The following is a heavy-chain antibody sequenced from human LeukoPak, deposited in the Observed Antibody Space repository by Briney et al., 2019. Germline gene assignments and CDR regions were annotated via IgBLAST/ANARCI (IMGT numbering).Heavy chain of an antibody. J-gene: IGHJ3*02. D-gene: IGHD4-17*01. CDR3: ARDGVPWNIGDYDAFDI. Sequence: GGSLRLSCAASGFTFSSYSMNWVREAPGKGLEWVSYISSSSSTIYYADSVKGRFTISRDNAKNSLYLQMNSLRDEDTAVYYCARDGVPWNIGDYDAFDIWGQGTMVTVSS. CDR1: GFTFSSYS. V-gene: IGHV3-48*02. CDR2: ISSSSSTI.